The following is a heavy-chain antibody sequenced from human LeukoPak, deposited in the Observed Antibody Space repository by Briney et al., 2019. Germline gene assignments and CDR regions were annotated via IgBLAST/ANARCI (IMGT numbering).Heavy chain of an antibody. J-gene: IGHJ6*03. Sequence: ASVKVSCKASVGTLSSYAISWVRQAPGQGLEWMGGIIPIFGTANYAQKFQGRVTITTDESTSTAYMELSSLRSEDTAVYYCARLIDDCSGGSCYRPNYYYYMDVWGKGTTVTVSS. CDR2: IIPIFGTA. D-gene: IGHD2-15*01. V-gene: IGHV1-69*05. CDR1: VGTLSSYA. CDR3: ARLIDDCSGGSCYRPNYYYYMDV.